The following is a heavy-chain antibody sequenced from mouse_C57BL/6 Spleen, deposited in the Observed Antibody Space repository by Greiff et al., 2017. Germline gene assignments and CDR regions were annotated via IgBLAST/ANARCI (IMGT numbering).Heavy chain of an antibody. V-gene: IGHV10-1*01. J-gene: IGHJ2*01. CDR3: MGHGTGYFDY. CDR2: IRSKSNNYAT. D-gene: IGHD4-1*01. Sequence: EVQRVESGGGLVQPKGSLKFSCAASGFSFNTYAMNWVRQAPGKGLEWVARIRSKSNNYATYYANSVKDSFTISKSISESMLYLQMNNLRTEDTAKYYSMGHGTGYFDYWGQGTTLTVSS. CDR1: GFSFNTYA.